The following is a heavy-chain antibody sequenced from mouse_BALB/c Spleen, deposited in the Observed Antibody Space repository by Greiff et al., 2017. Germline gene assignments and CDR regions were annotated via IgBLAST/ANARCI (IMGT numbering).Heavy chain of an antibody. V-gene: IGHV5-17*02. J-gene: IGHJ3*01. CDR3: ARELRFAY. Sequence: EVKVEESGGGLVQPGGSRKLSCAASGFTFSSFGMHWVRQAPEKGLEWVAYISSGSSTIYYADTVKGRFTISRDNPKNTLFLQMTSLRSEDTAMYYCARELRFAYWGQGTLVTVSA. D-gene: IGHD1-1*01. CDR2: ISSGSSTI. CDR1: GFTFSSFG.